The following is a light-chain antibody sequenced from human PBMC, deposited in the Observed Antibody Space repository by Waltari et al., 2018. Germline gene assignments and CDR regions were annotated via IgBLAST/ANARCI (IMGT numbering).Light chain of an antibody. J-gene: IGKJ1*01. CDR3: HQYNSYSGT. CDR2: KAS. Sequence: DIQMTQSPPTLSASIGDRVTITCRASQSINNLLAWYQLKPGKAPKLLIYKASYLESGVPSRFSGSGSGTEFTLTISSLQPDDFATYYCHQYNSYSGTFGHGTKVEIK. CDR1: QSINNL. V-gene: IGKV1-5*03.